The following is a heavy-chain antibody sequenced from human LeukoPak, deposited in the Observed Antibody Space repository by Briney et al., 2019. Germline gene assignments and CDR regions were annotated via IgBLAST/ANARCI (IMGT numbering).Heavy chain of an antibody. CDR1: GYTFTSYD. Sequence: ASVKVSCKASGYTFTSYDINWVRQATGQGLERMGWMNPNSGNTGYAQKFQGRVTMTRNTSISTAYMELSSLRSEDTAVYYCARGPSSRYYWLDPWGQGTLVTVSS. D-gene: IGHD6-13*01. V-gene: IGHV1-8*01. CDR2: MNPNSGNT. J-gene: IGHJ5*02. CDR3: ARGPSSRYYWLDP.